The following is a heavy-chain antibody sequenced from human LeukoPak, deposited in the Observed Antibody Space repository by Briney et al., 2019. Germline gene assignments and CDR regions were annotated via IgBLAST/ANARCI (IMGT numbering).Heavy chain of an antibody. Sequence: GGSLRLSCAVSGFTFNTYSMSWVRQAPGKGLEWVASISPSSSYIYYADSVTGRFTISRDNAKNSLYLQMNSLRAEDTAVYYCARGGGYGSGSSRIDYWGQGTLVTVSS. V-gene: IGHV3-21*01. D-gene: IGHD3-10*01. CDR1: GFTFNTYS. CDR3: ARGGGYGSGSSRIDY. J-gene: IGHJ4*02. CDR2: ISPSSSYI.